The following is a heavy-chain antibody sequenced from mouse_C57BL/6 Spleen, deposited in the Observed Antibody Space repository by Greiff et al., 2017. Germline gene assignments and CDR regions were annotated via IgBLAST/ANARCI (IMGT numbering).Heavy chain of an antibody. CDR1: GFTFSDYG. CDR2: ISSGSSTI. CDR3: ARGDYDEMDY. V-gene: IGHV5-17*01. J-gene: IGHJ4*01. Sequence: EVKLVESGGGLVKPGGSLKLSCAASGFTFSDYGMHWVRQAPETGLEWVAYISSGSSTIYYADTVKGRFTISRDNAKNTLFLQMTSLRSEDTAMYYCARGDYDEMDYWGQGTSVTVSS. D-gene: IGHD2-4*01.